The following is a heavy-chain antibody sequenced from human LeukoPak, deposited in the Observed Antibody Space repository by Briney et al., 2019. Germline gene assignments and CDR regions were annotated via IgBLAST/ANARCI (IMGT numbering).Heavy chain of an antibody. CDR1: GFTFSSYG. J-gene: IGHJ5*02. CDR3: AKGAGYADTNWFNP. D-gene: IGHD1-1*01. V-gene: IGHV3-23*01. CDR2: ISGSGGST. Sequence: GGSLRLSCAASGFTFSSYGMHWVRQAPGKGLEWVSAISGSGGSTHYADSVKGRFTISRDNSKNTLYLQMNSLRAEDTAVYHCAKGAGYADTNWFNPWGQGTLVTVSS.